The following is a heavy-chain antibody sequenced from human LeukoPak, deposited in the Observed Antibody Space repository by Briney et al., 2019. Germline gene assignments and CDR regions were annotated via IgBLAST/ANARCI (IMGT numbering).Heavy chain of an antibody. V-gene: IGHV5-51*01. CDR1: GYSFTSYW. Sequence: GESLKISCKGSGYSFTSYWIGWVRQMPGKGLEWMGIIHPGDSDTRYSPSFQGQVTISADKSISTAYLQWSSLKASDTAMYYCARHIAAAEDGMDVWGQGTTVTVSS. J-gene: IGHJ6*02. CDR2: IHPGDSDT. D-gene: IGHD6-13*01. CDR3: ARHIAAAEDGMDV.